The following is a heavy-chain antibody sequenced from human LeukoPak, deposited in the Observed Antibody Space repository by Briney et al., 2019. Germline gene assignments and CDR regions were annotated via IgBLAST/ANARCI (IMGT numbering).Heavy chain of an antibody. J-gene: IGHJ4*02. V-gene: IGHV4-59*01. CDR1: GGSISSYY. D-gene: IGHD5-18*01. CDR3: ARSRPTAMVTRWFDY. CDR2: IYYSGST. Sequence: PSETLSLTCTVAGGSISSYYWSWLRQPPGKGLEWIGYIYYSGSTNYNPSLKSRVTISVDTSKNQFSLKLSSVTAADTAVYYCARSRPTAMVTRWFDYWGQGTLVTVSS.